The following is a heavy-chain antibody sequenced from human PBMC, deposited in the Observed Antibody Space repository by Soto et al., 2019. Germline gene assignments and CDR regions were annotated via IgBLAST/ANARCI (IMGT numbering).Heavy chain of an antibody. CDR1: GFTFSDYY. J-gene: IGHJ4*02. V-gene: IGHV3-11*01. CDR3: SRERYCPNGVCYEDFDY. CDR2: ISSSGSTI. Sequence: GPLRPSCAPSGFTFSDYYMSCIRQAPGTGVEWVPYISSSGSTIYYADSVKGRFTISRDNAKNSLYLQMNSLRAEDTAVYYCSRERYCPNGVCYEDFDYWGQGTLVTVSS. D-gene: IGHD2-8*01.